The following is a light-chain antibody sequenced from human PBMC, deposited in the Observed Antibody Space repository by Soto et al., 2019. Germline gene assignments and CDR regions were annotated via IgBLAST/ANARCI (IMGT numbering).Light chain of an antibody. Sequence: QAVLTQEPSLTWSPGGTVTPTCVSSTGAVTNGHYPYWFHQKPGQAPRTLIYDTTNRHSWTPARFSGSLLGGKAALTLSGAQPEDEAEYYCLLSYNGPYVFGTGTKVTVL. V-gene: IGLV7-46*01. J-gene: IGLJ1*01. CDR1: TGAVTNGHY. CDR3: LLSYNGPYV. CDR2: DTT.